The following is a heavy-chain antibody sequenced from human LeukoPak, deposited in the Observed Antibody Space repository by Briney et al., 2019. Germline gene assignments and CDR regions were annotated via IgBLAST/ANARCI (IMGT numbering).Heavy chain of an antibody. CDR2: TSSSSSYI. D-gene: IGHD2-15*01. Sequence: PGGSLRLSCAASGFTFSIYTMNWVRQAPGKGLEWVSSTSSSSSYIYYADSVKGRFTISRDNAKNSLYLQMNSLRAEDTAVYYCARVGGCSGGSCYADYWGQGTLVTVSS. CDR3: ARVGGCSGGSCYADY. J-gene: IGHJ4*02. CDR1: GFTFSIYT. V-gene: IGHV3-21*01.